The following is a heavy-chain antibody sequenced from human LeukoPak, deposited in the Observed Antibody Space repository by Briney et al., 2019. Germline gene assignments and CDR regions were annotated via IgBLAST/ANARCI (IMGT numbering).Heavy chain of an antibody. CDR1: GGSIRSSSYY. J-gene: IGHJ5*02. Sequence: SETLSLTCTVCGGSIRSSSYYWGWIRQPPGKGLEWIGSIYYSGSTYYNPSLKSRVTISVDTSKNQFSLKLSSVTAADTAVYYYARQSPISYNWFDPWGQGTLVTVSS. CDR3: ARQSPISYNWFDP. CDR2: IYYSGST. V-gene: IGHV4-39*01. D-gene: IGHD3-16*02.